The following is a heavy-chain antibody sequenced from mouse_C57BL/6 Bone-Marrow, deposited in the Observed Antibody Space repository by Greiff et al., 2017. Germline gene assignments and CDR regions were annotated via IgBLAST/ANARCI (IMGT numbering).Heavy chain of an antibody. CDR1: GYTFTSYW. CDR2: IYPGSGST. J-gene: IGHJ2*01. D-gene: IGHD1-1*01. Sequence: LQQPGAELVKPGASVKMSCKASGYTFTSYWITWVKQRPGQGLEWIGDIYPGSGSTNYNEKFKSKDTLPVDTSPSTAYMQLSSLTSENSAVYYCARLVLPYYFDFWGKGTTLTVSS. V-gene: IGHV1-55*01. CDR3: ARLVLPYYFDF.